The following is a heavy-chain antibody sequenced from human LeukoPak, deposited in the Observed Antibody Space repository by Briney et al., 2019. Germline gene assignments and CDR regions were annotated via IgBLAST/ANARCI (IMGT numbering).Heavy chain of an antibody. D-gene: IGHD3-10*01. CDR2: ISTGGGST. Sequence: GGSLRLSCAAYGFTFSKYVMRWVRQAPGKGLEWVSAISTGGGSTCYAASVKGRSTISRDNSNKTLYLQMNSLRAEDTAVYYLAKDARAYGSGPLDCWGQGTLVTVSS. V-gene: IGHV3-23*01. CDR1: GFTFSKYV. J-gene: IGHJ4*02. CDR3: AKDARAYGSGPLDC.